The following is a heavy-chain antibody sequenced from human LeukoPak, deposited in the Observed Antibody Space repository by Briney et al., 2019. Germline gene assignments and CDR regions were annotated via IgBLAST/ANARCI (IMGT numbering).Heavy chain of an antibody. J-gene: IGHJ4*02. D-gene: IGHD6-19*01. V-gene: IGHV3-30*03. CDR1: GFTFSSYG. CDR2: ISYDGSNE. CDR3: ARGGAGTGDY. Sequence: GGSLRLSCAASGFTFSSYGMHWVRQAPGKGLEWVAVISYDGSNEYYADSVKGRFTISRDNSKNTIYLQMNSVRAEDTAVYYCARGGAGTGDYWGQGTLVTVSS.